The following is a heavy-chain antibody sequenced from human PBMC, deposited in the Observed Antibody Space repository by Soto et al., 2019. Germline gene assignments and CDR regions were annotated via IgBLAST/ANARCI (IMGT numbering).Heavy chain of an antibody. CDR2: ITGSGGST. D-gene: IGHD3-9*01. V-gene: IGHV3-23*01. Sequence: GGSLRLSCAASGFTFSTYAMTWVRQAPGKGLEWVSGITGSGGSTFYADSVKGRFTISGDNSKNTLYLQMNSLRAEDTAVYYCAKVDYDILAGYSNPYYFDYWGQGTLVTVSS. J-gene: IGHJ4*02. CDR3: AKVDYDILAGYSNPYYFDY. CDR1: GFTFSTYA.